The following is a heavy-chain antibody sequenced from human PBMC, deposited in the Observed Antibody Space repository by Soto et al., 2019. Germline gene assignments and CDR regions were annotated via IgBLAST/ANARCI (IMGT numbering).Heavy chain of an antibody. CDR3: AKGGIIVR. J-gene: IGHJ4*02. V-gene: IGHV3-30-3*02. D-gene: IGHD3-22*01. CDR2: ISYDGRDK. CDR1: TFNFTSYA. Sequence: QVQLVESGGGVVQPGTSLRLSCAASTFNFTSYAMHWVRKAPAKGLEWVAVISYDGRDKFYADSVKGRFIIARDDSKHAVYLHKNNPKTDDTAMYPCAKGGIIVRRGQGTLVTVSS.